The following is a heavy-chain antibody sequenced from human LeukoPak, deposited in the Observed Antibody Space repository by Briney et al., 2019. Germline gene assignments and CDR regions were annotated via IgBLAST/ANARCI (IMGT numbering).Heavy chain of an antibody. J-gene: IGHJ5*02. CDR1: GGSISSYY. D-gene: IGHD3-3*01. CDR3: AREGYDFWSGHINNWFDP. CDR2: IYYSGST. V-gene: IGHV4-59*01. Sequence: TSETLSLTCTVSGGSISSYYWSWIRQPPVKGLEWIGYIYYSGSTNYNPSLKGRVTISVDTSKDQFSLKLSSVTAADTAVYYCAREGYDFWSGHINNWFDPWGQGTLVTVSS.